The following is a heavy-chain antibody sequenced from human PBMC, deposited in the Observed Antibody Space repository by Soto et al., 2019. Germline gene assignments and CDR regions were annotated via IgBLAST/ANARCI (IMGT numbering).Heavy chain of an antibody. V-gene: IGHV3-30*18. J-gene: IGHJ6*02. CDR1: GFTFSTYG. Sequence: GSLRLSCAASGFTFSTYGMQWVRQAPGKGLEWVAVISYDGYLKYYVDAVKGQFTVARDNSKNTLFLEMNSLRVEDTAVYFCAKDFKVSGSHYGTLNYYYGMDVWGQGTTVTVSS. D-gene: IGHD3-10*01. CDR3: AKDFKVSGSHYGTLNYYYGMDV. CDR2: ISYDGYLK.